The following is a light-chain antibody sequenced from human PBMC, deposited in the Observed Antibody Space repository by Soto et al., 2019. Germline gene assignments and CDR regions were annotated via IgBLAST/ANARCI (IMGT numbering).Light chain of an antibody. CDR2: SND. CDR3: AVWDDRLNGYV. CDR1: SSNIGSNT. V-gene: IGLV1-44*01. Sequence: QSVLTQPPSASGTPGQRVTISCSGSSSNIGSNTVNWYQHLPGAAPKLLIQSNDQRPSGVPDRFSGSQSGTSAFLAISGLQSEDEADYYCAVWDDRLNGYVFGTGTKVTVL. J-gene: IGLJ1*01.